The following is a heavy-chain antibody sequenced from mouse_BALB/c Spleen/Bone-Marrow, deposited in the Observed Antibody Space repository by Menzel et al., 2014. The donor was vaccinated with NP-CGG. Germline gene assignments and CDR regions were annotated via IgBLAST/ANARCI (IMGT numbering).Heavy chain of an antibody. D-gene: IGHD2-3*01. V-gene: IGHV4-1*02. CDR1: GFDFSRYW. J-gene: IGHJ3*01. CDR3: ARLGYYGGFAY. CDR2: INPESNTI. Sequence: EVKLMESGGGLVQPGGSLKLSCAASGFDFSRYWMSWVRQAPGKGLEWIGEINPESNTINYSPSLKDKFIISRDNAKNTLYLQMNKVRSEDTALYYRARLGYYGGFAYWGQGTLVTVSA.